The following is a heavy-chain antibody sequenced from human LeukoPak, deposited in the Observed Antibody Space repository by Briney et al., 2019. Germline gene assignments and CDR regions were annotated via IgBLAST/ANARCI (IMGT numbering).Heavy chain of an antibody. CDR1: GFTFDDFT. CDR3: AKDDQTYCSTTSCYGGAFDS. D-gene: IGHD2-2*01. V-gene: IGHV3-43*01. CDR2: INWNGGSI. J-gene: IGHJ4*02. Sequence: GGSLRFSCAASGFTFDDFTMHWVRQVPGKGLEWVALINWNGGSIFYADSVKGRFRISRDNSKNSLHLQMNNLTTADTALYYCAKDDQTYCSTTSCYGGAFDSWGQGTLVCVSS.